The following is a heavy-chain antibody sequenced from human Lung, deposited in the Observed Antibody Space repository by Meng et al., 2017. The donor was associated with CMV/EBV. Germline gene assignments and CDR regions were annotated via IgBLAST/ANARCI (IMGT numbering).Heavy chain of an antibody. CDR3: ARNPLYCSSTSCYIPGNYYYYYGMDV. Sequence: ASXXVSXKASGYTFTSYGISWVRQAPGQGLEWMGWISAYNGNTNYAQKLQGRVTMTTDTSTSTAYMELRSLRSDDTAVYYCARNPLYCSSTSCYIPGNYYYYYGMDVWXQGTXVNGAS. CDR1: GYTFTSYG. J-gene: IGHJ6*02. CDR2: ISAYNGNT. V-gene: IGHV1-18*01. D-gene: IGHD2-2*02.